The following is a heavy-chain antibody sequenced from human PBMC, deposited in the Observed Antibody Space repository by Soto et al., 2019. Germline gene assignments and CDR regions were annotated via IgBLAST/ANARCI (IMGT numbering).Heavy chain of an antibody. D-gene: IGHD3-3*01. CDR3: ARVPFGVVISTYFDY. J-gene: IGHJ4*02. CDR2: IYPGDSNT. V-gene: IGHV5-51*01. Sequence: GESLKISCKGSGYSFTSYWIGWVRQMPGKGLEWMGIIYPGDSNTRYSPSFQGQVTISADKSISTAYLQWSSLKASDTAMYYCARVPFGVVISTYFDYWGQGTLVTVSS. CDR1: GYSFTSYW.